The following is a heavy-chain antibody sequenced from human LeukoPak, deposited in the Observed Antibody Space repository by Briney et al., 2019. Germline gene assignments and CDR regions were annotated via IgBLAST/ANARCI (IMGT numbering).Heavy chain of an antibody. Sequence: GGSLRLSCAASGFTFSSYWMHWVRQAPGKGLGWVSRINSDGSSRSYADSVKGRFTISRDNAKNTLYLQMNSLRAEDTAVYYCVRDPGYYDSSGFHPFDYWGQGTLVTVSS. CDR1: GFTFSSYW. J-gene: IGHJ4*02. V-gene: IGHV3-74*01. D-gene: IGHD3-22*01. CDR3: VRDPGYYDSSGFHPFDY. CDR2: INSDGSSR.